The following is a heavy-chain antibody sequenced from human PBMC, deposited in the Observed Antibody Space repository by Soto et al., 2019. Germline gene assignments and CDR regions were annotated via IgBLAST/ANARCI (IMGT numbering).Heavy chain of an antibody. J-gene: IGHJ3*02. V-gene: IGHV1-8*01. D-gene: IGHD5-12*01. Sequence: ASVKVSCKASGYTFTSYDINGVRQATGQGLEWMGWMNPNSGNTGYAQKFQGRVTMTRNTSISTAYMELSSLRSEDTAVYYCARGRGYSGYDYAFDIWGQGTMVTVSS. CDR1: GYTFTSYD. CDR3: ARGRGYSGYDYAFDI. CDR2: MNPNSGNT.